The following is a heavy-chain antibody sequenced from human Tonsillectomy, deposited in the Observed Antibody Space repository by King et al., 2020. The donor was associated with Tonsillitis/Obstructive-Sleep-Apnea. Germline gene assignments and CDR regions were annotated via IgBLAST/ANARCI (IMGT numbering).Heavy chain of an antibody. Sequence: DVQLVESGGGLVQPGGSLRLSCAASGFTFSSYAMHWVRQAPGKGLECVSAISSTGGSTYYANSVKGRFTISRDNSKNTLYLQMGSLRAEDMAVYYCAMESTLFGVGNDAFDIWGQGTMVTVSS. D-gene: IGHD3-3*01. J-gene: IGHJ3*02. CDR1: GFTFSSYA. V-gene: IGHV3-64*01. CDR2: ISSTGGST. CDR3: AMESTLFGVGNDAFDI.